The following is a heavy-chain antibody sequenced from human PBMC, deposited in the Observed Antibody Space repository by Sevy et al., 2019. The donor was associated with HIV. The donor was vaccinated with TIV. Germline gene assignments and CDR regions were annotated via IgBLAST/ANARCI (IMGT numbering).Heavy chain of an antibody. D-gene: IGHD2-2*03. V-gene: IGHV1-2*02. CDR3: ARGLGYCGSINCPHIY. CDR1: GYNFAGFY. CDR2: TNPTSGET. J-gene: IGHJ4*02. Sequence: ASVKVSCKASGYNFAGFYINWVRQAPGQGLEWMGRTNPTSGETNYAKKFQGRVTMTRDTSISTAYMELSSLRSDDTAVYYCARGLGYCGSINCPHIYWGQGTLVTVSS.